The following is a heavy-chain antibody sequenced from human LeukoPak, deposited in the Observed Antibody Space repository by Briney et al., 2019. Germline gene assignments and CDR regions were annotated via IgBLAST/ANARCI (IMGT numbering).Heavy chain of an antibody. CDR3: ARDYDYYDSSGYFDY. CDR2: IKQDGSEK. CDR1: GGSFSGYY. V-gene: IGHV3-7*01. Sequence: PSETLSLTCAVYGGSFSGYYWSWVRQAPGKGLEWVANIKQDGSEKYYVDSVKGRFTISRDNAKNSLYLQMNSLRAEDTAVYYCARDYDYYDSSGYFDYWGQGTLVTVSS. J-gene: IGHJ4*02. D-gene: IGHD3-22*01.